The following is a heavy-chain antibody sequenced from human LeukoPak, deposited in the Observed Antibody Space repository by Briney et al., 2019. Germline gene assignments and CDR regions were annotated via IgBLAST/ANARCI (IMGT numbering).Heavy chain of an antibody. D-gene: IGHD6-13*01. J-gene: IGHJ4*02. CDR3: APSNSWYYYFDY. V-gene: IGHV1-2*02. CDR2: INPNRGGT. CDR1: GYTFTGYY. Sequence: ASVKVSCKASGYTFTGYYVHWVRQAPGQGLEWMGWINPNRGGTNYAQRFQGRVTMTRDTSISTAYMELSRPRSDDTAVYFCAPSNSWYYYFDYWGQGTLVTVSS.